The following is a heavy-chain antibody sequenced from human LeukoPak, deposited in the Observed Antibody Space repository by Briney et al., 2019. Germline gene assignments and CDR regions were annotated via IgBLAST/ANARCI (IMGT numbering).Heavy chain of an antibody. Sequence: SLRLSCTVSGLSFGDYGMSWVRQASGKGLEWESFIQSKTYGEGTMYAASVRGRFTISRDDSRSTAYLQMNSLKTEDTAVYYCTASYHLYCSSSSCHFDYWGQGTLATVAS. D-gene: IGHD2-15*01. CDR3: TASYHLYCSSSSCHFDY. J-gene: IGHJ4*02. CDR1: GLSFGDYG. CDR2: IQSKTYGEGT. V-gene: IGHV3-49*04.